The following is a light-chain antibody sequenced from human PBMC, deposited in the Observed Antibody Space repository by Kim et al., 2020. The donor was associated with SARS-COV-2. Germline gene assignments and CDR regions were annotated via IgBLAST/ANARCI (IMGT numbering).Light chain of an antibody. Sequence: LSPGERATLSCRASQSVSSSYLAWYQQKPGQAPRLLIYGASSRATGIPDRFSGSGSGTDFTLTIGRLEPEDFAVYYCQQYGSSFTFGPGTKVDIK. CDR2: GAS. CDR3: QQYGSSFT. CDR1: QSVSSSY. V-gene: IGKV3-20*01. J-gene: IGKJ3*01.